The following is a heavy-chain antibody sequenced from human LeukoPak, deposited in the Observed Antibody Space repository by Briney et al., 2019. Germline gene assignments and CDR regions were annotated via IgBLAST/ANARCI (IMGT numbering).Heavy chain of an antibody. J-gene: IGHJ4*02. V-gene: IGHV3-21*01. CDR1: GFTFSSYS. D-gene: IGHD4/OR15-4a*01. CDR3: ARDYDYSLDY. CDR2: ISGTSSTYI. Sequence: PGGSLRLSCAASGFTFSSYSMNWVRQAPGKGLEWVSCISGTSSTYIYYADSVRGRFTISRDNAQNSLYLQMNSLRAEDTGVYYCARDYDYSLDYWGQGTLVTVSS.